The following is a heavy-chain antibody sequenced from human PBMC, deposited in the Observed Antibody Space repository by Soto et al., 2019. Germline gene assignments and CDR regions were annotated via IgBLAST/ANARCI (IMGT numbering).Heavy chain of an antibody. CDR1: GFTFTSYW. CDR3: ARAIAVAGTGGFY. V-gene: IGHV3-74*01. D-gene: IGHD6-19*01. J-gene: IGHJ4*02. Sequence: EVQLVESGGGLVQPGGSLRLSCAASGFTFTSYWMHWVRQAPGKGLVWVSRIDTDGSTTSYADAVKGRFTISRDNAKNTLYLQMSSQRAEDTAVYYCARAIAVAGTGGFYWGQGILVTVSS. CDR2: IDTDGSTT.